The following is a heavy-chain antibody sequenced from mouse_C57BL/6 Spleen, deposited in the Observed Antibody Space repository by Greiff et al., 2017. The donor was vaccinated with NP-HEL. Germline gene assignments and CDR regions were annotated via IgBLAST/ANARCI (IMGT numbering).Heavy chain of an antibody. Sequence: EVQLQQSGPELVKPGASVKISCKASGYSFTGYYMNWVKQSPEKSLEWIGEINPSTGGTTYNQKFKAKATLTVDKSSSTAYMQLKSLTSEDSAVYYGARRWDYYGSSYGWYFDVWGTGTTVTVSS. CDR3: ARRWDYYGSSYGWYFDV. CDR2: INPSTGGT. V-gene: IGHV1-42*01. J-gene: IGHJ1*03. D-gene: IGHD1-1*01. CDR1: GYSFTGYY.